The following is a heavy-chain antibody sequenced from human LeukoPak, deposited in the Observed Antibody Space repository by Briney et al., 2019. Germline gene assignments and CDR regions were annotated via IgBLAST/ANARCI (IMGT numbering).Heavy chain of an antibody. CDR3: TRLMDTAMVDY. D-gene: IGHD5-18*01. CDR1: GFTSGDYA. Sequence: PGRSLRLSCTASGFTSGDYAMSWVRQAPGKGLEWVGFIRSKAYGCTTEYAASVKGRFTISRDDSKSIAYLQMNSLKTDDTAVYYCTRLMDTAMVDYWGQGTLVTVSS. V-gene: IGHV3-49*04. J-gene: IGHJ4*02. CDR2: IRSKAYGCTT.